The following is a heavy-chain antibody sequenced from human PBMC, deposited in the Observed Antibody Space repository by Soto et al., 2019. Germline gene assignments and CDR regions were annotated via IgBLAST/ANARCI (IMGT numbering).Heavy chain of an antibody. CDR3: ARDRYVGKIGFGESIPIDY. Sequence: QVPLGRLGLGVKKPGPSWRFSSRASVSTFPANGFSWVGRALGQGLGGMGWFSAYNGNTNYAQKLQGRVTMTTDTSTSTAYMELRSLRSDDTAVYYCARDRYVGKIGFGESIPIDYWGQGTLVTVSS. V-gene: IGHV1-18*01. D-gene: IGHD3-10*01. CDR2: FSAYNGNT. CDR1: VSTFPANG. J-gene: IGHJ4*02.